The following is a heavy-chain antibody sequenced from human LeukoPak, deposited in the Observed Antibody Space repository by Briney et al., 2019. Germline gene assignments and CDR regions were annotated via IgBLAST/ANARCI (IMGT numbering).Heavy chain of an antibody. Sequence: PGGSLRLSCAASGFTFSTYEMHWVRQAPGKGLEWVSYMSTTGDIIYYADSVKGRFTISRDNAKNSLYLQMDGLRAEDTAVYYCARDDGGRHTSSLDYWGQGTLVAVSS. V-gene: IGHV3-48*03. D-gene: IGHD6-6*01. CDR2: MSTTGDII. CDR1: GFTFSTYE. CDR3: ARDDGGRHTSSLDY. J-gene: IGHJ4*02.